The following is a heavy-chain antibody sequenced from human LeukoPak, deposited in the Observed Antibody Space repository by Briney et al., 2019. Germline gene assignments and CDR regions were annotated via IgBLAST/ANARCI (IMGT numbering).Heavy chain of an antibody. Sequence: SQTLSLTCTVSARSTSSVGYYCSWIRQHPLKGLDWIGHIYYRGSTYYNPSPKSRVTISVDTSKNQSSLKLRSVTAADTAVYYCARGAKHSSGWYNYFDYWGQGTLVTVSS. CDR1: ARSTSSVGYY. CDR2: IYYRGST. CDR3: ARGAKHSSGWYNYFDY. J-gene: IGHJ4*02. V-gene: IGHV4-31*03. D-gene: IGHD6-19*01.